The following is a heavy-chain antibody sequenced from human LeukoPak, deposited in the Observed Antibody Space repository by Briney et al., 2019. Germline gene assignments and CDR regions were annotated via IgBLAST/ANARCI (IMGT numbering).Heavy chain of an antibody. J-gene: IGHJ6*02. CDR3: AREIVVVPAATGGMDV. V-gene: IGHV3-48*04. Sequence: QPGGSLRLSCAASGFTFSNYSMNWVRRAPGKGLEWVAYISSSGSTIYYADSVKGRFTISRDNAKNSLYLRMNSLRAEDTAVYYCAREIVVVPAATGGMDVWGQGTTVTVSS. CDR2: ISSSGSTI. CDR1: GFTFSNYS. D-gene: IGHD2-2*01.